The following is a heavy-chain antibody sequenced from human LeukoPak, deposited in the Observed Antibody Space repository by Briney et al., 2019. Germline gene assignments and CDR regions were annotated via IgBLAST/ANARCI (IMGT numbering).Heavy chain of an antibody. CDR3: ARDYKRADYYDSSGRLDY. CDR2: ISSSGSTI. Sequence: PGGSLRLSCAASGFTFSSYEMNWVRQAPGKGLEWVSYISSSGSTIYYADSVKGRFTISRDNAKNSLYLQMNSLRAEDTAVYYCARDYKRADYYDSSGRLDYWGQGTLVAVSS. J-gene: IGHJ4*02. V-gene: IGHV3-48*03. CDR1: GFTFSSYE. D-gene: IGHD3-22*01.